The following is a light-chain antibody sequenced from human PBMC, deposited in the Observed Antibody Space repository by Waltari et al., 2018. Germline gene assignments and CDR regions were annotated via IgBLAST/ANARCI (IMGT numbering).Light chain of an antibody. Sequence: QSALTQPAFVSGSRGQTITISCTGASSAVGGENYVSWYQHHPGRVPNLLIYEVTNRPSDISTRFSGAKSGNTASLVISGVQAEDEADYYCSSYSTSKTPVVFGGGTKLTV. J-gene: IGLJ2*01. CDR3: SSYSTSKTPVV. CDR2: EVT. CDR1: SSAVGGENY. V-gene: IGLV2-14*01.